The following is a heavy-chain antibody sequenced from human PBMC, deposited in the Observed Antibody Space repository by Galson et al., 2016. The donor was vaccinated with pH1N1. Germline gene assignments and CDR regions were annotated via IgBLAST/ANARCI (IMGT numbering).Heavy chain of an antibody. Sequence: LVKPTQTLTLTCTFSGFSLSTRRVGVGWIRQPPGKALEWLALVFWVDDKRYSPSLTTRLTITQDTSRNQVVLTMTNMHPVDTGTYYCARQLGGCTDGSYQPRRSDFGGQGNLVIVSS. CDR3: ARQLGGCTDGSYQPRRSDF. CDR2: VFWVDDK. CDR1: GFSLSTRRVG. V-gene: IGHV2-5*02. D-gene: IGHD3-22*01. J-gene: IGHJ4*02.